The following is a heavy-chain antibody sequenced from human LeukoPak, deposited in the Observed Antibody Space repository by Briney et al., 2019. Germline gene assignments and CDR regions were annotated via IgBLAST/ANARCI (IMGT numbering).Heavy chain of an antibody. J-gene: IGHJ4*02. V-gene: IGHV3-30-3*01. D-gene: IGHD5-12*01. CDR3: ARDLYGGYLGLDY. Sequence: GGSLRLSCAASGITFSSYAMHWVRQAPGKGLEWVAVISYDGSNKYYADSMKGRFTISRDNSKNTLYLQMNSLRAEDTAVYHCARDLYGGYLGLDYWGQGTLVTVSS. CDR1: GITFSSYA. CDR2: ISYDGSNK.